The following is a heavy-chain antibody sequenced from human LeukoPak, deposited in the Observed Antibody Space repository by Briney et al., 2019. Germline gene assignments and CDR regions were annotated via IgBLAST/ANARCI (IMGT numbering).Heavy chain of an antibody. V-gene: IGHV3-74*01. D-gene: IGHD6-19*01. Sequence: GGSLRLSCAASGFTFSSYAMNWVRQAPGKGLVWVSRINNDGSSTSYADSVKGRFTISRDNSKNTLYLQMNSLRAEDTAVYYCAKDPIAVAGNNYYRMDVWGQGTTVSVSS. CDR1: GFTFSSYA. J-gene: IGHJ6*02. CDR2: INNDGSST. CDR3: AKDPIAVAGNNYYRMDV.